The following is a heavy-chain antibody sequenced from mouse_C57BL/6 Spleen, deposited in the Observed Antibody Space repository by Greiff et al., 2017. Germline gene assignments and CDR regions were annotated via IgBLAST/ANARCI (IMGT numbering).Heavy chain of an antibody. D-gene: IGHD1-1*01. Sequence: EVKLMASEGGLVQPGSSMKLSCTASGFTFSDYYMAWVRQVPEKGLEWVANINYDGSSSYYLDSLKSRFIISRDNAKNILYLQMSSLKSEDTATYYCERGQGRCYYGSSHWYFDVWGTGTTVTVSS. CDR3: ERGQGRCYYGSSHWYFDV. CDR1: GFTFSDYY. J-gene: IGHJ1*03. CDR2: INYDGSSS. V-gene: IGHV5-16*01.